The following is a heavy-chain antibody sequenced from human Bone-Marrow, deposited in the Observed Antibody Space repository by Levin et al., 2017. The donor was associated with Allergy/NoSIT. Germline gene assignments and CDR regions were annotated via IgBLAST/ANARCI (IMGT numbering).Heavy chain of an antibody. V-gene: IGHV1-18*01. D-gene: IGHD1-26*01. CDR1: NFTFSSYG. Sequence: ASVKVSCKASNFTFSSYGINWVRQAPGQGLEWMGWISGYNGKTNYAQKFQGRIIMTIETSTNTAYMELRSLRSDDTAMYYCARGELIVGASHYYYGMAVWGQGTTVTVSS. CDR3: ARGELIVGASHYYYGMAV. CDR2: ISGYNGKT. J-gene: IGHJ6*02.